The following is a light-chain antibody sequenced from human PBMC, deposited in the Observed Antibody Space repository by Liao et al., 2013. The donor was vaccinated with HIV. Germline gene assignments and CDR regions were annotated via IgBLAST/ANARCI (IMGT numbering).Light chain of an antibody. J-gene: IGLJ1*01. CDR1: KLGDKY. CDR2: QDS. CDR3: QAWDSSTAFYV. V-gene: IGLV3-1*01. Sequence: SYEVTQPPSVSVSPGQTASIACSGDKLGDKYASWYQLRPGQSPVLVIHQDSKRPSGIPERFSGSNSGNTATLTISGTQAMDEADYYCQAWDSSTAFYVFGTGTKVTVL.